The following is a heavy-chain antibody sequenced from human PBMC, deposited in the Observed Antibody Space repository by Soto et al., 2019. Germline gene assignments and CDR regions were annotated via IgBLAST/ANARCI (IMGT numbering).Heavy chain of an antibody. V-gene: IGHV4-59*01. CDR3: ARGNYYGSGSYPGLYYYGMDV. D-gene: IGHD3-10*01. CDR2: IYYSGST. Sequence: SETLSLTCTVSGGSISSYYWSWIRQPPGKGLEWIGYIYYSGSTNYNPSLKSRVTISVDTSKNQFSLKLSSVTAADTAVYYCARGNYYGSGSYPGLYYYGMDVWGQGTTVTVSS. J-gene: IGHJ6*02. CDR1: GGSISSYY.